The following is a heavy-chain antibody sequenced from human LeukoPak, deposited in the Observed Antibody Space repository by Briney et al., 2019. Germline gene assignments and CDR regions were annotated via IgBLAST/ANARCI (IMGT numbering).Heavy chain of an antibody. Sequence: GGSLRLSCAASGFTFSTYSMNWVRQAPGKGLEWVSYISSSSSTIYYADSVKGRFTISRDNAKNSLYLRMNGLRAEDTAVYYCARGIDYWGRGTLVTVSS. V-gene: IGHV3-48*01. CDR3: ARGIDY. CDR2: ISSSSSTI. CDR1: GFTFSTYS. J-gene: IGHJ4*02.